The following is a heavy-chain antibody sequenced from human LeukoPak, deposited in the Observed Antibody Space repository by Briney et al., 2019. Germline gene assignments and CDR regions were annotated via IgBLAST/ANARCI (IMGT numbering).Heavy chain of an antibody. Sequence: SETLSLTCTVSGGSISTYYWGWIRQAAGKGLEWIGRIYTSGSTNYNPSLQSRVTMSVDTSENQFSLKLSSVTAADTAVYYCARGQWLDRFDYWGQGTLVTVSS. J-gene: IGHJ4*02. CDR2: IYTSGST. D-gene: IGHD6-19*01. CDR1: GGSISTYY. CDR3: ARGQWLDRFDY. V-gene: IGHV4-4*07.